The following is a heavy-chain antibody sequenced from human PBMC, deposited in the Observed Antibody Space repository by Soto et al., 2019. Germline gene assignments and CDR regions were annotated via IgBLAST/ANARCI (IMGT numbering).Heavy chain of an antibody. D-gene: IGHD1-26*01. V-gene: IGHV4-4*02. Sequence: QVQLQDSGPGLVKPSGTLSRTCGVSGGSISSPKWWTWVRQSPGKGLEWIGEISQSGATNYNPSLTSRVTISLDKSKNQFSLNLSSVTAADTAVYFCASRRIRSTSGGMDVWGQGTTVTVSS. CDR3: ASRRIRSTSGGMDV. CDR2: ISQSGAT. CDR1: GGSISSPKW. J-gene: IGHJ6*02.